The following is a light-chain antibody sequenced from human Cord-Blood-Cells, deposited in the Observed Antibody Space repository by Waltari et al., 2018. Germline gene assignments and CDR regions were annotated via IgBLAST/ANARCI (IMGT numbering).Light chain of an antibody. CDR3: QQSYSTPIT. CDR2: AAS. CDR1: QSISSY. J-gene: IGKJ5*01. Sequence: DIQMTQSPSSLSASVGDRVTITCRASQSISSYLNWYQQKPGKAPKLLIYAASSLQSGVPSRFSGSESGTDFTLTISSLQPEDFATYYCQQSYSTPITFGQGTRLESK. V-gene: IGKV1-39*01.